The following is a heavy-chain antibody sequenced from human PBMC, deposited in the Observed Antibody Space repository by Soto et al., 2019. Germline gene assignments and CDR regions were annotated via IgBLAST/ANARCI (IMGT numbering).Heavy chain of an antibody. CDR3: ASTPALPYYYDSSGYYYPYYFDY. D-gene: IGHD3-22*01. CDR2: IIPIFGTA. Sequence: SVKVSCKASGGTFSSYAISWVRQAPGQGLEWMGGIIPIFGTANYAQKFQGRVTITADESTSTAYMELSSLRSEDTAVYYCASTPALPYYYDSSGYYYPYYFDYWGQGTLVIVSS. J-gene: IGHJ4*02. V-gene: IGHV1-69*13. CDR1: GGTFSSYA.